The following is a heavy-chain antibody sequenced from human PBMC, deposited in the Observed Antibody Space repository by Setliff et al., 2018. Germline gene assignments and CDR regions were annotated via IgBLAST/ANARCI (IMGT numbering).Heavy chain of an antibody. V-gene: IGHV3-23*01. D-gene: IGHD3-3*01. CDR3: ARDGKFLEWLLPFDY. CDR1: GFTFSSYG. Sequence: GGSLRLSCAASGFTFSSYGMSWVRRAPGKGLEWVSTISDSGASTYYTDSVKGRFTISRDNAKNSLYLQMNSLRAEDTAVYYCARDGKFLEWLLPFDYWGQGTMVTVSS. CDR2: ISDSGAST. J-gene: IGHJ4*03.